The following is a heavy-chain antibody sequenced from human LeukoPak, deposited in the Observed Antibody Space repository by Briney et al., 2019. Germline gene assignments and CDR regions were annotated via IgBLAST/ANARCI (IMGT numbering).Heavy chain of an antibody. J-gene: IGHJ5*02. CDR2: IYYSETT. Sequence: PSETLSLTCTVSGGSISSSSYYWGWIRQPPGKGLEWIGSIYYSETTYYNPSLKSRVTISVDTSKNQFSLRLGSVTAADTAVYYCARQRYYGSGSYSLNWFDPWGQGTLVTVSS. CDR1: GGSISSSSYY. V-gene: IGHV4-39*01. CDR3: ARQRYYGSGSYSLNWFDP. D-gene: IGHD3-10*01.